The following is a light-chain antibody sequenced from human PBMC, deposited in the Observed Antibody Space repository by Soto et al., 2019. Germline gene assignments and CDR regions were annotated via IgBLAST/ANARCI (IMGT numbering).Light chain of an antibody. Sequence: QSALTQPRSVSGSPGQSVTISCTGTSSDIGGYTYVSWYQQHPGKAPKFMIYDVSKRPSGVPDRFSGSRSDNTASLTISGLQAEDEADYYCCSYAGSYSYVFGTGTKLTVL. CDR3: CSYAGSYSYV. CDR1: SSDIGGYTY. V-gene: IGLV2-11*01. J-gene: IGLJ1*01. CDR2: DVS.